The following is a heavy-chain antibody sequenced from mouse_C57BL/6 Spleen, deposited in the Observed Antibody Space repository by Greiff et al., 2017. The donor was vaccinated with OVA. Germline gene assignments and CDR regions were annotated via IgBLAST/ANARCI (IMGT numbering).Heavy chain of an antibody. Sequence: VQLQQSGAELVRPGASVTLSCKASGYTFTDYEMHWVKQTPVHGLEWIGAIDPETGGTAYNQKFKGKAILTADKSSSTAYMELRSLTSEDSAVYYCTRSSITTVVAYWYFDVWGTGTTVTVSS. D-gene: IGHD1-1*01. CDR2: IDPETGGT. CDR1: GYTFTDYE. CDR3: TRSSITTVVAYWYFDV. V-gene: IGHV1-15*01. J-gene: IGHJ1*03.